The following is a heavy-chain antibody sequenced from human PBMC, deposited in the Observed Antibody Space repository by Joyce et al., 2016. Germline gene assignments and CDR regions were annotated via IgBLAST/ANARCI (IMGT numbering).Heavy chain of an antibody. CDR3: AGDVQSSGYSYPNFANS. D-gene: IGHD5-18*01. V-gene: IGHV1-2*02. CDR1: QYTFTGYY. Sequence: QVQLVQSGAEVKKPGASVKVSCKASQYTFTGYYVHWVRQVPGQGLEGRGWINPNSGVTNYAQKFQGRVTMTRDTSISTVYMELSRLRADDTAVYYCAGDVQSSGYSYPNFANSWGQGTLVTVSS. CDR2: INPNSGVT. J-gene: IGHJ4*02.